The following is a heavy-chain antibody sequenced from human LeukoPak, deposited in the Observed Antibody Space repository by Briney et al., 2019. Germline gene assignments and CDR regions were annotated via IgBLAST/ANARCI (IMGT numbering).Heavy chain of an antibody. CDR3: ARVACRSGGSCYSGGGSDY. CDR2: ISSSGSTI. V-gene: IGHV3-11*01. CDR1: GFTFSDYY. Sequence: PGGSLRLSCAASGFTFSDYYMSWIRQDPGKGLEWVSYISSSGSTIYYADSVKGRFTISRDNAKNSLYLQMNSLRAGDTAVYYCARVACRSGGSCYSGGGSDYWGQGTLVTVSS. D-gene: IGHD2-15*01. J-gene: IGHJ4*02.